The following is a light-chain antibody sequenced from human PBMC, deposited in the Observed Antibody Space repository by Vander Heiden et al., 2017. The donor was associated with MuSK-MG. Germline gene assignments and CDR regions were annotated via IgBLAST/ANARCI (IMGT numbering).Light chain of an antibody. V-gene: IGKV3-20*01. CDR2: GAS. CDR3: QQDGSSPRT. Sequence: ELVLTQSPGTLSLSPGERATLSCRASQSVSSSYLAWYQQKPGQAPRLLIYGASSRVTRIPDRFSGSGSGTDFTLTISRLKPEDFAVYYCQQDGSSPRTFGQGTKVEIK. J-gene: IGKJ1*01. CDR1: QSVSSSY.